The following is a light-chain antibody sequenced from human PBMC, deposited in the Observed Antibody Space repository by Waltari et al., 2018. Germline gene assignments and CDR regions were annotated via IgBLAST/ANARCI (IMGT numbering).Light chain of an antibody. J-gene: IGLJ3*02. V-gene: IGLV2-23*02. CDR2: EVT. CDR1: NSDGGNYNL. Sequence: QAALTQPAPVSGSPGQSITISCTGSNSDGGNYNLVSWYQKHPGKAPNLIIYEVTNRPSGISDPFSGFETDSTASLTISWLQAEDGADYYCCSYAGSWILVFGGGTELTVL. CDR3: CSYAGSWILV.